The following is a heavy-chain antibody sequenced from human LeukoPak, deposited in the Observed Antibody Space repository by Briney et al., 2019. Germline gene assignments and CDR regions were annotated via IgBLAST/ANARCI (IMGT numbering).Heavy chain of an antibody. CDR3: AKAIEVAGTDY. V-gene: IGHV3-64*04. J-gene: IGHJ4*02. CDR2: ISSNGGST. CDR1: GFIFSSYA. Sequence: GGSLRLSCSASGFIFSSYAMHWVRQAPGKGLEYVSAISSNGGSTYYPDSVKGRFTISGDNSKNTLYLQMNSLRAEDTAMYYCAKAIEVAGTDYWGQGTLVTVSS. D-gene: IGHD6-19*01.